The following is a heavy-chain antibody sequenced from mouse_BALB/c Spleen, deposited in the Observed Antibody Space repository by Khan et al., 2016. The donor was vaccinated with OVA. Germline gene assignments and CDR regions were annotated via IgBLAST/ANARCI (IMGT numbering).Heavy chain of an antibody. D-gene: IGHD2-12*01. CDR3: ARSYESWAMDY. CDR1: GDSITSGF. J-gene: IGHJ4*01. CDR2: VTYSGNT. Sequence: EVQLQESGPSLVKPSQTLSLTCSVTGDSITSGFWNWIRKFPGNKFEYMGYVTYSGNTYYNPSLNSRISITRDTSKSQYYLQLNSVTTEDTATYFCARSYESWAMDYWGQGTSVTVSS. V-gene: IGHV3-8*02.